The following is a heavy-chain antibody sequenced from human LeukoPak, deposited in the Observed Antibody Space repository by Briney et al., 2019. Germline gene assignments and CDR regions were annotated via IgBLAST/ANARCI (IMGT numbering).Heavy chain of an antibody. V-gene: IGHV1-8*01. D-gene: IGHD1-1*01. J-gene: IGHJ6*03. CDR2: MNPNNSRT. CDR1: GYTFTSYD. Sequence: ASVTVSYKASGYTFTSYDINWVRQAPGQGLEWMGWMNPNNSRTGYAQKFQGRVTMTRHISISTAYMELSSLRSEDTAVYYCAREAATGTTEGYYYYYYMDVWGKGPALRVSS. CDR3: AREAATGTTEGYYYYYYMDV.